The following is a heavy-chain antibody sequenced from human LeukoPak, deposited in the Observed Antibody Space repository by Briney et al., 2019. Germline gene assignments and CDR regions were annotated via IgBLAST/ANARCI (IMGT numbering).Heavy chain of an antibody. D-gene: IGHD6-19*01. J-gene: IGHJ4*02. CDR2: ISSSGSTI. CDR3: AKDLSSGSRRAY. CDR1: GFTFSNYE. Sequence: SGGSLRLSCAASGFTFSNYEMNWVRQAPGKGLEWVSYISSSGSTIYYADSVKGRFTISRDNSKNTLYLQMNSLRAEDTGVYYCAKDLSSGSRRAYWGQGTLVTVSS. V-gene: IGHV3-48*03.